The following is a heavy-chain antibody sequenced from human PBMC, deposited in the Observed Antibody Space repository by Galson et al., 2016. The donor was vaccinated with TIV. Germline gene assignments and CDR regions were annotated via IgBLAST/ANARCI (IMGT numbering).Heavy chain of an antibody. CDR2: MWFDGSDI. CDR1: GFTFGSYG. J-gene: IGHJ4*02. D-gene: IGHD6-19*01. V-gene: IGHV3-33*01. CDR3: ARARYSNGWFTDF. Sequence: LRLSCAASGFTFGSYGMHWVRQAPGKGLEWVAVMWFDGSDIYYADSVKGRFTISRDNSKNTLYLQMNSLRGEDTAVYYCARARYSNGWFTDFWGQGTLVAVSS.